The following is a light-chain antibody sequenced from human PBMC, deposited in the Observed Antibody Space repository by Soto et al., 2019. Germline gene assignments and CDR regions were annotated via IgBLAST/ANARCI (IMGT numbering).Light chain of an antibody. J-gene: IGKJ4*01. Sequence: DIQMTQSPYSLSAAVVDRVTIACRASQNINTSSAWYQQKPGKPPKLLIYAASTLPSGVPSSFSGSGSGTEFPLTISRLQPEDFATYYCQQLNSYPLTFGGGTKVDIK. V-gene: IGKV1-9*01. CDR2: AAS. CDR1: QNINTS. CDR3: QQLNSYPLT.